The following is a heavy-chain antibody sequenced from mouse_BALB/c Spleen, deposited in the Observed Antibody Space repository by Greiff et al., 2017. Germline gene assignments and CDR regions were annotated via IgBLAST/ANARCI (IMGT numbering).Heavy chain of an antibody. V-gene: IGHV1-54*01. CDR1: GYAFTNYL. CDR3: ARGAWFAY. CDR2: INPGSGGT. Sequence: VKLMESGAELVRPGTSVKVSCKASGYAFTNYLIEWVKQRPGQGLEWIGVINPGSGGTNYNEKFKGKATLTADKSSSTAYMQLSSLTSDDSAVYVCARGAWFAYWGQGTLVTVSA. J-gene: IGHJ3*01.